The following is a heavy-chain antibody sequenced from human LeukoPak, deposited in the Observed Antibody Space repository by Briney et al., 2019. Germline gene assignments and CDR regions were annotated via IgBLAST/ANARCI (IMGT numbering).Heavy chain of an antibody. Sequence: GGSLRLSCAASGFTFSDYYMSWIRQAPGKGLEWVSYISSSSSYTNYADSVKGRFTISRDNAKNSLYLQMNRLRAEDTAVYYCARGTVATIVDYWGQGTLVTVSS. CDR2: ISSSSSYT. V-gene: IGHV3-11*06. J-gene: IGHJ4*02. CDR1: GFTFSDYY. CDR3: ARGTVATIVDY. D-gene: IGHD5-12*01.